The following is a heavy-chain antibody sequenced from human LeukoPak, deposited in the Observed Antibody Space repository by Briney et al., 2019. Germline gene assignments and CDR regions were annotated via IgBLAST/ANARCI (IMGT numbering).Heavy chain of an antibody. CDR3: AKEFNFFRGVIISTDY. D-gene: IGHD3-10*01. CDR1: GFTFSSYG. J-gene: IGHJ4*02. V-gene: IGHV3-30*02. Sequence: GGSLRLSCAASGFTFSSYGMHRVRQAPGKGLEWVAFIRYDGSDENYADSVKGRFTISRDNSKNTVYLQMNSLRAEDTAVYYCAKEFNFFRGVIISTDYWGQGTLVTVSS. CDR2: IRYDGSDE.